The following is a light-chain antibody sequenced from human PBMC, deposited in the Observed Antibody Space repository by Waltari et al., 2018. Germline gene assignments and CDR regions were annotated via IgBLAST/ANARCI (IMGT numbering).Light chain of an antibody. Sequence: IQITQSPSSFSASVGNRDTHTCRASQSISSYLAWYQQKPGKAPNLLIYGASSLESGVPSRFSGSGSGTEYTLTISSLQPEDFATYYCQQHNDTPLTFGGGTKVEI. CDR1: QSISSY. CDR3: QQHNDTPLT. V-gene: IGKV1-NL1*01. J-gene: IGKJ4*01. CDR2: GAS.